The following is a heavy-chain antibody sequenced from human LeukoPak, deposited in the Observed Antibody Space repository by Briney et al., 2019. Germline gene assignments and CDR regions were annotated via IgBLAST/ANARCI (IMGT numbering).Heavy chain of an antibody. J-gene: IGHJ5*02. CDR1: GGSISSYY. CDR3: ARESTAGWFDP. V-gene: IGHV4-59*01. CDR2: IYYSGTT. Sequence: PSETLALTCTFSGGSISSYYWNWIRQPPGKGLQWIGYIYYSGTTNYNPSLKTRVTISVDTSKNQFSLKLSSVTAADTAVYYCARESTAGWFDPWGQGTLVTVSS.